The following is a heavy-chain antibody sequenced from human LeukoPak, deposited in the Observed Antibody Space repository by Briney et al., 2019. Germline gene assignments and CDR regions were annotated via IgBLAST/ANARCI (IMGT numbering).Heavy chain of an antibody. CDR2: ISGSGGST. Sequence: GGSLRLSCAASGFTFSSYAMSWVRQAPGKGLEWVSAISGSGGSTYYADSVKGRFTISRDNSKNTLYLQMNSLRAEDTAVYYCARARLVSSGWYDAFDIWGQGTVVTVSS. D-gene: IGHD6-19*01. CDR1: GFTFSSYA. J-gene: IGHJ3*02. CDR3: ARARLVSSGWYDAFDI. V-gene: IGHV3-23*01.